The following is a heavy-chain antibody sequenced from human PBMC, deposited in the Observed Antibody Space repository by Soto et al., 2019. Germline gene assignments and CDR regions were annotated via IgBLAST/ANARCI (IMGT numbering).Heavy chain of an antibody. J-gene: IGHJ4*02. CDR3: AKSYSSNWYDYFDY. Sequence: GGSLRLSCAASGFTFSTYAMSWVRQAPGKGLEWVSAISGSGGSTYYADSVKGRFTISRDTSKNTLYLQMNSLRAEDTALYYCAKSYSSNWYDYFDYWGQGTLVTVSS. V-gene: IGHV3-23*01. CDR2: ISGSGGST. D-gene: IGHD6-13*01. CDR1: GFTFSTYA.